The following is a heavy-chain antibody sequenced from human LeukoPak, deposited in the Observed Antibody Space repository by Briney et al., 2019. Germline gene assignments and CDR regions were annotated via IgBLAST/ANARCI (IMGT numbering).Heavy chain of an antibody. CDR1: GGSISSSSYY. Sequence: SETLSLTCTVSGGSISSSSYYWGWIRQPPGKGLEWIGSIYYSGSTYYNPSLKSRVTIPVDTSKNQFSLKLSSVTAADTAVYYCARHYTSPITIFGVVTRYFDYWGQGTLVTVSS. V-gene: IGHV4-39*01. J-gene: IGHJ4*02. CDR3: ARHYTSPITIFGVVTRYFDY. D-gene: IGHD3-3*01. CDR2: IYYSGST.